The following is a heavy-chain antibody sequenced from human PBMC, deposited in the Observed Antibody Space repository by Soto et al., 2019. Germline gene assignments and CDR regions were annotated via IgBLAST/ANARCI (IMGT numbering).Heavy chain of an antibody. J-gene: IGHJ4*02. V-gene: IGHV3-74*01. CDR1: GFTFNTHW. CDR2: IYFDGITT. CDR3: ARGGAMGVDY. Sequence: GGSLRLSCTASGFTFNTHWMHWVRQAPGKGLVWVSRIYFDGITTNYADSVKGRLTVSRDNAKNTVYLHVNTLRDEDTAGYYCARGGAMGVDYWGQGTLVTVSS. D-gene: IGHD1-26*01.